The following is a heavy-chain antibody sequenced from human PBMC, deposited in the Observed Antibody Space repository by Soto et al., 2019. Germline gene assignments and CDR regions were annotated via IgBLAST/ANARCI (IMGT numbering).Heavy chain of an antibody. CDR3: ARHTSGWHYYDY. V-gene: IGHV3-11*06. D-gene: IGHD6-19*01. CDR2: ISGSSRYT. CDR1: GFNFSDHY. Sequence: LRLSCAASGFNFSDHYMNWIRQAPGKGLEWVSYISGSSRYTNFADSVKGRFTISRDNAKNSLYLQMNSLRAEDTAVYYCARHTSGWHYYDYWGQGTPLPVYS. J-gene: IGHJ4*02.